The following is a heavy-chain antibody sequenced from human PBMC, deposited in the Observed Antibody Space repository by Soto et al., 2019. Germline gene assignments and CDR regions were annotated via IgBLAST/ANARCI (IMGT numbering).Heavy chain of an antibody. V-gene: IGHV3-15*07. CDR2: IKSKNDGGTT. Sequence: GGSLRLSCAASGFTFSNAWINWVRQVPGKGLEWVGRIKSKNDGGTTDFAAPVKGRFAISRDDSKNMVYLQMNSLKTEDTAVYYCTTYSYITIVIVRFDYWGHGTLVTVSS. J-gene: IGHJ4*01. CDR3: TTYSYITIVIVRFDY. D-gene: IGHD3-16*02. CDR1: GFTFSNAW.